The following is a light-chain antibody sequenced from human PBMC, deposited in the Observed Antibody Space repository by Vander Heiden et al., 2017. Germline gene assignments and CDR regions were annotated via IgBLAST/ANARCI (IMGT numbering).Light chain of an antibody. CDR1: SSSIGEGYD. Sequence: QSVLTPPPSASRAPGQRVSISCAGASSSIGEGYDIHWYQHLPGTTPKLLIYGNNNRPSGGPDRGSGSKSGTSASLAITGLQPEDAADYYCQSYDRSMRGVFGGGTKLTVL. V-gene: IGLV1-40*01. CDR2: GNN. CDR3: QSYDRSMRGV. J-gene: IGLJ2*01.